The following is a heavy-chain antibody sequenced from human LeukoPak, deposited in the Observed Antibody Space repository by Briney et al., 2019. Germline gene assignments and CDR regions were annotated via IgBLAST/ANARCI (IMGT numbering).Heavy chain of an antibody. CDR1: GFTFSSYW. V-gene: IGHV3-74*01. CDR2: LNTDGSST. Sequence: GGSLRLSCAASGFTFSSYWMHWVRQAPGKGLVWVSRLNTDGSSTTYADSVKGRFTMSRDNAKNTLYLQMNSLRADDTAVYFCARGPIPGSATPKIWGQGTLVTVSS. D-gene: IGHD2-2*02. CDR3: ARGPIPGSATPKI. J-gene: IGHJ4*02.